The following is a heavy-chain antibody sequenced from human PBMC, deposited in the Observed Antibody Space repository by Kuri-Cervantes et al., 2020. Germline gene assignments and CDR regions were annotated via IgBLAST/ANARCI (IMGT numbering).Heavy chain of an antibody. V-gene: IGHV3-74*01. J-gene: IGHJ6*02. CDR1: GFIFTNYW. CDR2: INGDGSSS. Sequence: GESLKISCAASGFIFTNYWMHWVRQVPGKGLMWVSRINGDGSSSIYADSVKGRFTISRDNAKNMLYLQMNSLRADDTGIYYCATKEIWGQGTAVTVSS. CDR3: ATKEI.